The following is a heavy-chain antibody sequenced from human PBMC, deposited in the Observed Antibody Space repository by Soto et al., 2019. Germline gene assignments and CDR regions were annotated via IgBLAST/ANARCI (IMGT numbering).Heavy chain of an antibody. CDR3: ARHRFLGSGGSLVVALRFGLSNWFDP. Sequence: SETLSLTCTVSGGSISSSSYYWGWIRQPPGKGLEWIGSIYYSGSTYYNPSLKSRVTITVDTSKNQFSLKLGSVTAADTAVYYCARHRFLGSGGSLVVALRFGLSNWFDPWGQGTLVTVSS. CDR1: GGSISSSSYY. D-gene: IGHD2-15*01. V-gene: IGHV4-39*01. J-gene: IGHJ5*02. CDR2: IYYSGST.